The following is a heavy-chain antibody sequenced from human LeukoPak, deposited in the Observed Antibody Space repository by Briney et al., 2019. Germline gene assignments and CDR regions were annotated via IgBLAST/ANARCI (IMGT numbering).Heavy chain of an antibody. Sequence: PSETLSLTCTVSGGSISSSSYYWGWIRQPPGKGLEWIGSIYYSGSTYYNPSLKSRVTISVDTSKNQFSLKLSSVTAADTAVYYCARGGYYGLGSDFRFDPWGQGTLVTVSS. D-gene: IGHD3-10*01. V-gene: IGHV4-39*07. J-gene: IGHJ5*02. CDR1: GGSISSSSYY. CDR2: IYYSGST. CDR3: ARGGYYGLGSDFRFDP.